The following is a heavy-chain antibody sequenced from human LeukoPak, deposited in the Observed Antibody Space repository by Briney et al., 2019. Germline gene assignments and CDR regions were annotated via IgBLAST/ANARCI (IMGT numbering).Heavy chain of an antibody. V-gene: IGHV3-23*01. CDR2: ISGSVGRT. CDR3: AKDHHADTAMVS. Sequence: PGGSLRLSYAASGFTFSSYAMNWVRQAPGKGLEWVSSISGSVGRTFYADSVKGRFTISRDNSKNTLYLQMNSLRAEDTALYYCAKDHHADTAMVSWGQGTLVTVSS. J-gene: IGHJ4*02. CDR1: GFTFSSYA. D-gene: IGHD5-18*01.